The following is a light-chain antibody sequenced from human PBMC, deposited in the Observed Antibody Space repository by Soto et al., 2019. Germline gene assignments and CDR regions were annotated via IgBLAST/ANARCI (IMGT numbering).Light chain of an antibody. CDR3: QQYNNLRT. CDR2: GAS. J-gene: IGKJ1*01. Sequence: EIVMTQSPATLSVSPGERVTLSCRASQSVSSNLAWYQQKPGQAPRLLIYGASTRATGIPARFSGSGSGTEFTLTISSLQSEDFAVYYCQQYNNLRTFGQGTKVEIK. CDR1: QSVSSN. V-gene: IGKV3-15*01.